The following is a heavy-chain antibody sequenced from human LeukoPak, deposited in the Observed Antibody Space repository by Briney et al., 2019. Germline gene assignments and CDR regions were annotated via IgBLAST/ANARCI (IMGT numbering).Heavy chain of an antibody. CDR3: ATLWGGLGDI. J-gene: IGHJ3*02. CDR2: IYTDGRT. CDR1: GFTVSRHY. D-gene: IGHD7-27*01. V-gene: IGHV3-53*01. Sequence: PGGSLRLSCAASGFTVSRHYMSWFRQAPGKGLEWVSAIYTDGRTFYADAAKGRFTISRDNPKNTLYLQMNSLRAEDTAMYYCATLWGGLGDIWGQGTVVTVSS.